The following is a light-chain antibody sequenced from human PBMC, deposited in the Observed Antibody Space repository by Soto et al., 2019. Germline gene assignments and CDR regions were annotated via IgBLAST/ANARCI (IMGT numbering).Light chain of an antibody. CDR2: GNS. CDR1: SSNIGAGYD. J-gene: IGLJ2*01. V-gene: IGLV1-40*01. CDR3: QSYDSSLSDVV. Sequence: QSVLTQPPSVSGAPGQRVTISCTGSSSNIGAGYDVHWYQQLPGTAPKLLIYGNSNRPSGSPDRFSGYKSRTSASLAITGLQAEYEADYYCQSYDSSLSDVVFGGGTKVTVL.